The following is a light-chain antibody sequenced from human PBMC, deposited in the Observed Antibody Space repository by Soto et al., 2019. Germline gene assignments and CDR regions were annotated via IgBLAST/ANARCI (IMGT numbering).Light chain of an antibody. CDR3: QHYDSYPWT. J-gene: IGKJ1*01. CDR1: QSISTR. V-gene: IGKV1-5*01. Sequence: DIQMAQSPSTVSASVGDTVTITCRASQSISTRLAWYQQKAGTAPKVLIYDASRLESGVPSRISGSGSGTEFTLTISRLQPDDFASYYCQHYDSYPWTIGQGTKVHIK. CDR2: DAS.